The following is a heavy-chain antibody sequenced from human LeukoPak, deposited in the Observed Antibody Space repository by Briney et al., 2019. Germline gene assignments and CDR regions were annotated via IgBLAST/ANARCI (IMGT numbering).Heavy chain of an antibody. J-gene: IGHJ6*02. D-gene: IGHD4-17*01. CDR1: GYSISSGYY. CDR3: AGGDYVSGMDV. V-gene: IGHV4-38-2*02. CDR2: IYHSGST. Sequence: SETLSLTCTVSGYSISSGYYWGWIRQPPGKGLEWIGYIYHSGSTYYNPSLKSRVTISVDRSKNQFSLKLSSVTAADTAVYYCAGGDYVSGMDVWGQGTTVTVSS.